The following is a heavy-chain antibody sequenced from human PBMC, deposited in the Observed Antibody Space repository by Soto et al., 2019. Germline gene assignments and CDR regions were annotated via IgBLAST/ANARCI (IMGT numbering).Heavy chain of an antibody. V-gene: IGHV4-59*12. CDR3: ARASVMGLTKSQDSSSSSHYYYGMDV. CDR1: GCSISSYY. J-gene: IGHJ6*02. D-gene: IGHD6-6*01. CDR2: IYYSGST. Sequence: SETLSLTCTVSGCSISSYYWSWIRQPPGKGLEWIGYIYYSGSTNYNPSLKSRGTISVDTSKDQFSLKLSSVTAADTAVSSCARASVMGLTKSQDSSSSSHYYYGMDVWGQGTTVTVSS.